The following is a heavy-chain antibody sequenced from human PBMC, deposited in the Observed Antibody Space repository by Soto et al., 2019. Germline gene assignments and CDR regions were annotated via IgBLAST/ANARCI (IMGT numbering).Heavy chain of an antibody. CDR3: VILALGQFNF. V-gene: IGHV3-23*01. J-gene: IGHJ4*02. CDR1: RFSFDSNS. CDR2: ISDTXHRI. Sequence: PXXSLRLSCSASRFSFDSNSMAWVRQAPGKGLEWVQXISDTXHRIFHEDYVXXRFTIYRXXYRKTLYLQMNSLRAEHTALYYCVILALGQFNFWGQETLVTVSS. D-gene: IGHD3-16*01.